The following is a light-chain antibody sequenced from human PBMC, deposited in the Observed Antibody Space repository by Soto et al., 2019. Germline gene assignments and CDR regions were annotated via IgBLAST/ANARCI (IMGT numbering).Light chain of an antibody. CDR2: DAS. V-gene: IGKV3-11*01. CDR3: QQRSNWPRT. J-gene: IGKJ1*01. Sequence: LTHSTRTIDWPVGKRATFSFRASQSVTSYLAWYQQKPGQPPRLLIYDASNRATGIPPRFSGSGSGTDFTLTISSLEPQDSAVYYCQQRSNWPRTFGQGTKVDIK. CDR1: QSVTSY.